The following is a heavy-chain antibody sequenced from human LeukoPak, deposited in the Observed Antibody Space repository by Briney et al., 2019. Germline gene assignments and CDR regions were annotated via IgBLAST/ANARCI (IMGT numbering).Heavy chain of an antibody. CDR2: ISWNSANI. CDR3: AKDTLSAYYDSSGSYPFFDS. V-gene: IGHV3-9*01. Sequence: PGGTLRLSCAASGFTFDDYAMHWVREVPGKGLEWGSGISWNSANIGYADSVKGPFTISRDNAKKSLYLQMNSLSPEHTAFYYCAKDTLSAYYDSSGSYPFFDSWGQGTLVSVSS. D-gene: IGHD3-22*01. J-gene: IGHJ4*02. CDR1: GFTFDDYA.